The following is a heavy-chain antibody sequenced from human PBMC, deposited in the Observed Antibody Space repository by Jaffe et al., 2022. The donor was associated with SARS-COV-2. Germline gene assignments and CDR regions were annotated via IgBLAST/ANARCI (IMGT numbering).Heavy chain of an antibody. Sequence: QVQLVESGGGVVQPGRSLRLSCAASGFTFSSYAMHWVRQAPGKGLEWVAVISYDGSNKYYADSVKGRFTISRDNSKNTLYLQMNSLRAEDTAVYYCARDSYYDSSRGEATSSDAFDIWGQGTMVTVSS. J-gene: IGHJ3*02. CDR3: ARDSYYDSSRGEATSSDAFDI. CDR2: ISYDGSNK. D-gene: IGHD3-22*01. CDR1: GFTFSSYA. V-gene: IGHV3-30-3*01.